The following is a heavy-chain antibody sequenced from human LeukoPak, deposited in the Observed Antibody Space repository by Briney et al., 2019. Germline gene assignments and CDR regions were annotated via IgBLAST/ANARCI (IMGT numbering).Heavy chain of an antibody. CDR3: ARDRYDFWSGPTHYYYYYGMDV. J-gene: IGHJ6*02. CDR2: IIPILGIA. CDR1: GGTFSSYA. Sequence: ASVKVSCKASGGTFSSYAISWVRQAPGQGLEWMGRIIPILGIANYAQKFRGRVTITADKSTSTAYMELSSLRSEDTAVYYCARDRYDFWSGPTHYYYYYGMDVWGQGTTVTVSS. V-gene: IGHV1-69*04. D-gene: IGHD3-3*01.